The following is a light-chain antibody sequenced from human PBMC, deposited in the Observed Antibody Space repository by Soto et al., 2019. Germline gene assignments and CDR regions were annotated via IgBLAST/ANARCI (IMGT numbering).Light chain of an antibody. Sequence: QSVLTQPASVSGSPGQSITISCTGTSSDVGGYNYVSWYQQHPGKAPKLMIYEVGNRPSGVSNRFSGSKSGNTASLTISGLQAEDEADYYCSSYTSSSTLCVFGTGTKVTVL. J-gene: IGLJ1*01. CDR3: SSYTSSSTLCV. CDR2: EVG. CDR1: SSDVGGYNY. V-gene: IGLV2-14*01.